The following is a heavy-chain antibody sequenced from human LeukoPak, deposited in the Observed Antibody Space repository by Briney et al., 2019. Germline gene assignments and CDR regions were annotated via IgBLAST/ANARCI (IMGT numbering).Heavy chain of an antibody. D-gene: IGHD3-9*01. CDR1: GFSFSNYG. CDR3: ARIGEYYDILTGYYLGAFDI. J-gene: IGHJ3*02. Sequence: PGGTQRLSCAASGFSFSNYGMNWVGPAPGKGLEGVSVIYSGGSTYYADSVKGRFTISRDNSKNTLSLQMNSLRAEDTAVYYCARIGEYYDILTGYYLGAFDIWGQGTMVTVSS. V-gene: IGHV3-53*01. CDR2: IYSGGST.